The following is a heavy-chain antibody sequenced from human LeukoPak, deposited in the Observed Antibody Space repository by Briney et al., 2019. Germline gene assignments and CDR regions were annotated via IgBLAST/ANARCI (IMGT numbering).Heavy chain of an antibody. CDR3: ARLRVGGIMGATTNWYFDI. V-gene: IGHV4-39*01. D-gene: IGHD1-26*01. CDR1: GGSISRSYSY. CDR2: MYYSGDT. J-gene: IGHJ2*01. Sequence: SETLSLTCTVSGGSISRSYSYWGWVRQPPGKGLEWLVSMYYSGDTYYNPSLKSRLIISVDTSKNQVSLNLSSVTTADTAVYYCARLRVGGIMGATTNWYFDIWGRGTLVTVSS.